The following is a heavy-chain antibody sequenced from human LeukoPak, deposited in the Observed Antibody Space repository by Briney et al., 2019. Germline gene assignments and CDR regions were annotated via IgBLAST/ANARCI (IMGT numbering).Heavy chain of an antibody. CDR3: AREFYGDYNDAFDI. CDR2: IKQEGSEK. V-gene: IGHV3-7*01. Sequence: PGGSLRLSCAASGLTFSSYWMSWVRQAPGKGLGWVAKIKQEGSEKYYVDSVKGRFTISRDNAKNSLYLQMNSLRAEDTAVYYCAREFYGDYNDAFDIWGQGTMVTVSS. CDR1: GLTFSSYW. D-gene: IGHD4-17*01. J-gene: IGHJ3*02.